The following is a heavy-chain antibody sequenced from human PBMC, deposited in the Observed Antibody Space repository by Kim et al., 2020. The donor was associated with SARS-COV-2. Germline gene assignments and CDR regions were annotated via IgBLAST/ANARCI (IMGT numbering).Heavy chain of an antibody. D-gene: IGHD6-19*01. CDR3: AKVKQWLDETEAFDI. J-gene: IGHJ3*02. CDR1: GFTFGDYA. Sequence: GGSLRLSCAASGFTFGDYAMHWVRQAPGKGLEWVSGISWNSGSIGYADSVKGRFTISRDNAKNSLYLQMNSLRAEDTALYYCAKVKQWLDETEAFDIWGQGTMVTVSS. CDR2: ISWNSGSI. V-gene: IGHV3-9*01.